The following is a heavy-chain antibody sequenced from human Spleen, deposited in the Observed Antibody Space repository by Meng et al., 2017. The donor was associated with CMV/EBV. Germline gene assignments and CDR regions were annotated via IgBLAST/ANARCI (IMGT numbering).Heavy chain of an antibody. D-gene: IGHD5-24*01. CDR3: AMGREMATIDY. Sequence: QVHLVQVGAEVKKPGSSVKVSCKASGGIFSSYAMNWVRQAPGQGLEWMGGIIPSFGVPKYAQKFRVRVSITADESTSTAYMELSSLRSEDTAVYYCAMGREMATIDYWGQGTLVTVSS. J-gene: IGHJ4*02. CDR1: GGIFSSYA. CDR2: IIPSFGVP. V-gene: IGHV1-69*12.